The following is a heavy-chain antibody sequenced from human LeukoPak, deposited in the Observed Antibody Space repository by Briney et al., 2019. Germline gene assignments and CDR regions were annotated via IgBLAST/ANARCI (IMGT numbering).Heavy chain of an antibody. J-gene: IGHJ3*02. D-gene: IGHD3-10*01. CDR2: IYTTGST. V-gene: IGHV4-61*02. CDR3: LRRKLFGITMVRGARGNAFDI. CDR1: GGSISSGSYY. Sequence: PSQTLSLTCTVSGGSISSGSYYWSWIRQPAGKGLDWIGRIYTTGSTNYNPSLKSRVTISVDTSKNQFSLKLSSVTAADTAVYSRLRRKLFGITMVRGARGNAFDIWGQGTMVTVSS.